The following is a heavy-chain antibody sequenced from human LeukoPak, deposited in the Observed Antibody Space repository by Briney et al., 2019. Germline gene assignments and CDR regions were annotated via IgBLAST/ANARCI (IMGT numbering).Heavy chain of an antibody. CDR3: ARGGVLKSVDY. Sequence: SETLSLTCTVSGGYLGSHYWTWIRQPPGKGLEWIGYIYDSGSTYYHPSLKSRVTISVDTSKNQFSLRLSSATAADTAVYYCARGGVLKSVDYWGQGTLVAVSS. J-gene: IGHJ4*02. CDR2: IYDSGST. CDR1: GGYLGSHY. V-gene: IGHV4-59*11. D-gene: IGHD3-16*01.